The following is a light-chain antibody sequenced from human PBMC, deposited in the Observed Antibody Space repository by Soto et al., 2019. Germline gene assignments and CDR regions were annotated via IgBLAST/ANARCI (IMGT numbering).Light chain of an antibody. V-gene: IGKV3-20*01. CDR2: GAS. Sequence: DNVLTQSLGTLSLSPGERAPLSCRASQSVSSNFLAWYQQRPGQAPRLLIYGASTRDTGVPTRFSGSGSGTEFTLTISSLQAEDVAVYYCQQYYSTPQSFGQGTKVDIK. J-gene: IGKJ1*01. CDR3: QQYYSTPQS. CDR1: QSVSSNF.